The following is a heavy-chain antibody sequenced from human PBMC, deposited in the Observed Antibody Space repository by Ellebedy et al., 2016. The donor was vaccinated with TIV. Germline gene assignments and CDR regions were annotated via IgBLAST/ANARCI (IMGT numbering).Heavy chain of an antibody. CDR3: ARDVSGRTSDAFDI. CDR1: GFTFSSYS. D-gene: IGHD6-19*01. Sequence: GESLKISCAASGFTFSSYSMNWVRQAPGKGLEWVSSISSSSSYIYYADSVKGRFTISRDNAKNSLYLQMNSLRAEDTAVYYCARDVSGRTSDAFDIWGQGTMVTVSS. V-gene: IGHV3-21*01. J-gene: IGHJ3*02. CDR2: ISSSSSYI.